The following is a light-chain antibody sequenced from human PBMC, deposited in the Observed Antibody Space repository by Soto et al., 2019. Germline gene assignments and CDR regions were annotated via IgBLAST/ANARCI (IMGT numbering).Light chain of an antibody. J-gene: IGKJ1*01. CDR1: QSVLYSSNNKNY. V-gene: IGKV4-1*01. CDR2: WAS. CDR3: QQYYRPWT. Sequence: DIVMTQSPDSLAVSLGERATINCKSSQSVLYSSNNKNYLAWYQQKPGQPPKLLIDWASTRESGVPDRFSGSGSGTDFTLTISSMQSEDVAVYYGQQYYRPWTFGQGNKVEIK.